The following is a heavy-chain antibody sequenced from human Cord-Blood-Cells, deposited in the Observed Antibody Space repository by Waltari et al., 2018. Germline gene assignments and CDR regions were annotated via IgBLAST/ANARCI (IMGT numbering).Heavy chain of an antibody. J-gene: IGHJ4*02. V-gene: IGHV1-58*01. CDR3: AADGGAYDSSGYYFDY. CDR2: IVVGSGNT. D-gene: IGHD3-22*01. Sequence: VRQARGQRLEWIGWIVVGSGNTNYAQKFQERVTITRDMSTSTAYMELSSLRSEDTAVYYCAADGGAYDSSGYYFDYWGQGTLVTVSS.